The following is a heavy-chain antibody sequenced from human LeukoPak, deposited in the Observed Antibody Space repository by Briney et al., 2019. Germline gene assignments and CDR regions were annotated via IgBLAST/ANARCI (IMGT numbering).Heavy chain of an antibody. CDR1: GGSFSGYY. D-gene: IGHD3-10*01. J-gene: IGHJ5*02. CDR2: INHSGST. Sequence: PSETLSLTCAVYGGSFSGYYWSWIRQPPGKGLEWIGEINHSGSTNYNPSLKSRVTISVDTSKNQFSLKLSSVTAADTAVYYCARVPGMVRGVWGSWGQGTLVTVSS. CDR3: ARVPGMVRGVWGS. V-gene: IGHV4-34*01.